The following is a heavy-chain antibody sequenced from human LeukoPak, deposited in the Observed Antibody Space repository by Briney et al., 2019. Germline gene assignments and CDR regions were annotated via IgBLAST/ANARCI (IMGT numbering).Heavy chain of an antibody. V-gene: IGHV3-30*02. CDR1: GFTFSSYA. Sequence: GGSLRLSCAASGFTFSSYAMSWVRQAPGKGLEWVAFIGHDGSKEYYADSVEGRFTISRDSSKNTVYLQMNSLRADDTALYYCAKDRRYSGYGIFDYWGQGTLVTVS. D-gene: IGHD5-12*01. CDR2: IGHDGSKE. CDR3: AKDRRYSGYGIFDY. J-gene: IGHJ4*02.